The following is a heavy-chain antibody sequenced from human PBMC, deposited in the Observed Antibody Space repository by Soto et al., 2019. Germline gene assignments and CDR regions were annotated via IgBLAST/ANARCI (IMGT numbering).Heavy chain of an antibody. J-gene: IGHJ4*02. V-gene: IGHV4-30-2*01. CDR3: ARVPDD. CDR2: IYHSGST. CDR1: DGSISSGGYS. Sequence: SEMLSLTCAVSDGSISSGGYSWGWIRQPPGKGLEWIGYIYHSGSTYYNPSLKSRVTISVDRSRNQFSLKLSSVTPADTAVYYCARVPDDWGQGTLVTVSS.